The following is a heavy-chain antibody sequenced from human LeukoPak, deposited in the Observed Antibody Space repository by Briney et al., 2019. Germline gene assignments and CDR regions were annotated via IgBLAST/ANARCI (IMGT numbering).Heavy chain of an antibody. V-gene: IGHV4-39*07. CDR1: GGSISSSSYY. D-gene: IGHD6-19*01. J-gene: IGHJ4*02. CDR3: ARAETYSSGWYDPFFDY. Sequence: SETLSLTCTVSGGSISSSSYYWGWIRQPPGKGLEWIGSINYSGTTYNNPSLKSRVTISVDTSKNQFSLKLRSVTAADTAVYHCARAETYSSGWYDPFFDYWGQGTLVTVST. CDR2: INYSGTT.